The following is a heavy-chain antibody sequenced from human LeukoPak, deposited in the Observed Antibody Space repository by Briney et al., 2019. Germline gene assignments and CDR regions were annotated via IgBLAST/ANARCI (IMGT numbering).Heavy chain of an antibody. Sequence: SETLSLTCAVYGASFSGYYWVWIRQPPGKGLEWIGEINDSGSTKYNPSVWSRVTISVDTSKNQFSLKLSSVTAADTAVYYCARVGVRGATWNWFDPWGQGTLVTVSS. CDR1: GASFSGYY. V-gene: IGHV4-34*01. CDR3: ARVGVRGATWNWFDP. J-gene: IGHJ5*02. D-gene: IGHD1-26*01. CDR2: INDSGST.